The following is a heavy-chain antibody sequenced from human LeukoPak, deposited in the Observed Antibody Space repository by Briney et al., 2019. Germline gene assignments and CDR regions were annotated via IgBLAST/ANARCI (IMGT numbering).Heavy chain of an antibody. J-gene: IGHJ4*02. V-gene: IGHV3-21*01. CDR3: ARAIPKYSSSSGATDY. CDR2: ISSSSSYI. D-gene: IGHD6-6*01. Sequence: PGGSLRLSCAASGFTFSSFVMSWVRQAPGKGLEWVSSISSSSSYIYYADSVKGRFTISRDNAKNSLYLQMNSLRAEDTAVYYCARAIPKYSSSSGATDYWGQGTLVTVSS. CDR1: GFTFSSFV.